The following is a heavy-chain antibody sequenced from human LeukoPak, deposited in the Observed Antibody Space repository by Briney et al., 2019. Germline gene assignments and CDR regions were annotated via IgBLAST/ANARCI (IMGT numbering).Heavy chain of an antibody. J-gene: IGHJ4*02. D-gene: IGHD2-2*02. V-gene: IGHV3-11*05. CDR3: AREGYTGNFDY. CDR2: ISSSSSYT. Sequence: PGGSLRLSCAASGFTFSDYYMSWIRQAPGKGLECVLYISSSSSYTNYAYSVKGRFTISRDNAKNSLYLQMNSLRAEDTAVYYCAREGYTGNFDYWGQGTLVTVSS. CDR1: GFTFSDYY.